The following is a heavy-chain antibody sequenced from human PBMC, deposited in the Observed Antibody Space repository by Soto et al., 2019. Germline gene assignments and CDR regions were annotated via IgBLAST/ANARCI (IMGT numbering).Heavy chain of an antibody. CDR1: GFTFSSYS. D-gene: IGHD1-26*01. CDR2: ISSSSSTI. J-gene: IGHJ4*02. Sequence: GGSLRLSCAASGFTFSSYSMNWVRQAPGKGLEWVSYISSSSSTIYYADSVKGRFTISRDNAKNSLYLQMNSLRAEDTAVYYCARVAGGSWLKYYFAYWGQGTPVTVSS. V-gene: IGHV3-48*01. CDR3: ARVAGGSWLKYYFAY.